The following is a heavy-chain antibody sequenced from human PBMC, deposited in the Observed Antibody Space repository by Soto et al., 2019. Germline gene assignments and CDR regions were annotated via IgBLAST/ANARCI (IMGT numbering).Heavy chain of an antibody. CDR2: ISSSSSTI. CDR3: ARDSHSSGWYRGEAFDI. V-gene: IGHV3-48*01. D-gene: IGHD6-19*01. CDR1: GFTFSSYS. Sequence: GGSLRLSCAASGFTFSSYSMNWVRQAPGKGLEWVSYISSSSSTIYYADSVKGRFTISRDNAKNSLYLQMNSLRAEDTAVYYCARDSHSSGWYRGEAFDIWGQGTMVTVSS. J-gene: IGHJ3*02.